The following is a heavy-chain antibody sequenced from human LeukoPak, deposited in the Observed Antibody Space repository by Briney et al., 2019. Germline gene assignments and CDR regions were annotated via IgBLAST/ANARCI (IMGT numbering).Heavy chain of an antibody. D-gene: IGHD4-17*01. J-gene: IGHJ3*02. Sequence: TTSQTPSLTCAVSGGSISSGGYSWSWIRQPPGKGLEWIGYIYHSGSTYYNPSLKSRVTISVDRSKNQFSLKLSSVTAADTAVYYCARVTVTTSFDIWGQGTMVTVSS. CDR1: GGSISSGGYS. CDR3: ARVTVTTSFDI. CDR2: IYHSGST. V-gene: IGHV4-30-2*01.